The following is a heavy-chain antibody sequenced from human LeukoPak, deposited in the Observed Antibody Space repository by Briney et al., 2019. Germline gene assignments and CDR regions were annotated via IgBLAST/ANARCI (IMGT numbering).Heavy chain of an antibody. Sequence: PGGSLRLSCAASGFTFSTYGMHWVRQAPGKGLEWVAVIWYDGSNKFYADSVKGRFTISRDNAKNTLYLQMNSLRAEDTAVYYCARDRGGSYDPYFDYWGQGTLVTVSS. CDR1: GFTFSTYG. V-gene: IGHV3-33*01. J-gene: IGHJ4*02. CDR2: IWYDGSNK. CDR3: ARDRGGSYDPYFDY. D-gene: IGHD1-26*01.